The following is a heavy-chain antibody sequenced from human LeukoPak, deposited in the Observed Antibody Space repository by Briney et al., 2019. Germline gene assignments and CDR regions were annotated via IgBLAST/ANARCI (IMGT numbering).Heavy chain of an antibody. CDR2: IDQSGGRN. D-gene: IGHD3-16*01. V-gene: IGHV3-7*05. CDR3: ARDVEGGTFDI. J-gene: IGHJ3*02. CDR1: GCTFSSYW. Sequence: QPAGSLRLSCAASGCTFSSYWMSWVCQAPGPGLERVANIDQSGGRNTYVDSVKGRVTISVDNAKNSLFLEVSCVRADDTAVYFCARDVEGGTFDIWGQGTTVTVSS.